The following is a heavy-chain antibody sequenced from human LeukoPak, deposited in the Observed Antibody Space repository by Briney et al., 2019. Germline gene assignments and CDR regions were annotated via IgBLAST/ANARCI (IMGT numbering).Heavy chain of an antibody. D-gene: IGHD2-8*02. V-gene: IGHV3-23*01. J-gene: IGHJ6*02. CDR3: AKASCCGVCYYAMDV. Sequence: PGGSLRLSCAASGFTFSSNAMNWVRQAPGKGLEWVSRISGSGRNTYYADSVKGRFTISRDNSKNTLYLQMNSLRAEDTAVYYFAKASCCGVCYYAMDVWGQGTTVTVSS. CDR1: GFTFSSNA. CDR2: ISGSGRNT.